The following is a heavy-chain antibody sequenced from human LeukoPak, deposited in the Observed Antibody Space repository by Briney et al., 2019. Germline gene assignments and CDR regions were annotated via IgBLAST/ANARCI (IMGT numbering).Heavy chain of an antibody. CDR1: GFTFSNAW. J-gene: IGHJ6*02. CDR3: TTAMTMSYGKDV. V-gene: IGHV3-15*01. CDR2: IKSKTDGGTT. D-gene: IGHD4/OR15-4a*01. Sequence: PGGSLRLSCAASGFTFSNAWMSWVRQAPGKGLEWVGRIKSKTDGGTTDYAAPVKGRFTISRDDSKNTLYLQMNSLKTEDTAVYYCTTAMTMSYGKDVWGQGTTVTVSS.